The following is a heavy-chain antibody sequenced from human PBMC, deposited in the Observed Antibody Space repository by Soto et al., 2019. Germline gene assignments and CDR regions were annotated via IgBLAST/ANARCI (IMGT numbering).Heavy chain of an antibody. Sequence: QITLKESGPTLVTPTQTLTLTCACSGFSLTTSGVGVGWIRQPPGKAPECLGIIYWDDDKRYNPSLKSRVTVTKDTSKNQVVLTMTSMDPVDTATYYCAHGSIAAAGPFDYWGQGTLVTVSS. CDR2: IYWDDDK. CDR1: GFSLTTSGVG. V-gene: IGHV2-5*02. J-gene: IGHJ4*02. D-gene: IGHD6-13*01. CDR3: AHGSIAAAGPFDY.